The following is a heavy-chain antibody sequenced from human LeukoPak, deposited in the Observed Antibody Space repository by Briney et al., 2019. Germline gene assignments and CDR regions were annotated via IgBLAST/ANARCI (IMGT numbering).Heavy chain of an antibody. CDR1: GYTCTSYA. V-gene: IGHV1-3*01. Sequence: ASVKVSCKASGYTCTSYAMHWVRQAPGQRLEWMGWINAGNGNTKYSQKFQGRVTMTRDTSISTAHMEVSRLRSDDTAVYYCARANFLYCSSSTCLFDYWGQGTLVTVSS. D-gene: IGHD2-2*01. CDR2: INAGNGNT. CDR3: ARANFLYCSSSTCLFDY. J-gene: IGHJ4*02.